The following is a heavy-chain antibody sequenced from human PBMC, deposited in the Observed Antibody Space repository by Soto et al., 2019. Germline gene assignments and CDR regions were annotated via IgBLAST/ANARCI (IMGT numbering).Heavy chain of an antibody. J-gene: IGHJ6*02. Sequence: SETLSLTCTFSGGSISSGDYYWSWIRQHPGKGLEWIGYIYYSGSTYYNPSLKSRVTISVDTSKNRFSLKLSSVTAADTAVYYCAKDSLLSSRRMDVWGQGTTVTVSS. CDR3: AKDSLLSSRRMDV. V-gene: IGHV4-31*03. D-gene: IGHD1-26*01. CDR1: GGSISSGDYY. CDR2: IYYSGST.